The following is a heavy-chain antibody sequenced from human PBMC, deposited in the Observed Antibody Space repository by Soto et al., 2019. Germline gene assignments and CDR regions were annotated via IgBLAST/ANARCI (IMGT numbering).Heavy chain of an antibody. CDR1: GFSSSSYY. V-gene: IGHV4-59*01. D-gene: IGHD6-13*01. CDR3: AREGIAAAGYNWFDP. J-gene: IGHJ5*02. CDR2: IYYSGST. Sequence: SETISLTCTFAGFSSSSYYGSWIRPPQGKGLEWIGYIYYSGSTNYNPSLKSRVTISVDTSKNQFSLKLSSVTAADTAVYYCAREGIAAAGYNWFDPWGQGTLVTVSS.